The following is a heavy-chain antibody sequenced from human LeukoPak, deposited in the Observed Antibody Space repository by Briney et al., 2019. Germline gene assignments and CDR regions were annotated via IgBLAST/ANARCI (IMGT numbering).Heavy chain of an antibody. Sequence: GGSLRLSCAASGFTFSSYSMNWVRQAPGKGLEWVSSISSSSSYIYYADSVKGRFTISRDNAKNSLYLQMNSLRAEDTAVYYCASPGTGGAFDIWGQGTMVTVSS. CDR3: ASPGTGGAFDI. V-gene: IGHV3-21*01. CDR2: ISSSSSYI. CDR1: GFTFSSYS. D-gene: IGHD3-10*01. J-gene: IGHJ3*02.